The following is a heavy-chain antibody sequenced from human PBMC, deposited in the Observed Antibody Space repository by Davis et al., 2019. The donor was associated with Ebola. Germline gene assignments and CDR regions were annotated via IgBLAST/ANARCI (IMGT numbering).Heavy chain of an antibody. J-gene: IGHJ4*02. Sequence: PGGSLRLSCTASGFTFDDYGMTWVRQVPGKGLEWVSGIDWSGVTTLYADSVKGRFTISRDNAKSSLFLQMNSLREDDTAVYYCATGYYYGSDEGYWGQGTVVTVSS. V-gene: IGHV3-20*04. D-gene: IGHD3-22*01. CDR3: ATGYYYGSDEGY. CDR2: IDWSGVTT. CDR1: GFTFDDYG.